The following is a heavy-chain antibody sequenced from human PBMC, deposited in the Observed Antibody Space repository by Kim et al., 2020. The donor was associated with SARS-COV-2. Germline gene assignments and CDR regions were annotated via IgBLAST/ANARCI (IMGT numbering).Heavy chain of an antibody. CDR3: ARGLSRAVAGLLSLYYFDY. J-gene: IGHJ4*02. Sequence: KGRFTISRENAKNALYLQMNGLRAGDTAVYYCARGLSRAVAGLLSLYYFDYWGQGTLVTVSS. D-gene: IGHD6-19*01. V-gene: IGHV3-13*01.